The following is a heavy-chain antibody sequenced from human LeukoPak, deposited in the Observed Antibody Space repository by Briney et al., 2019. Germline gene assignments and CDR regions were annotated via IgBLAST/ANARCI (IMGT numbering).Heavy chain of an antibody. CDR2: IIYSGNT. Sequence: PSETLSLTCTVSSGSISSTSYYWGWIRQPPGKGLEWIGGIIYSGNTYYNPSLKSRVTISVHTPNHQFPLQLTSLPAADTAVYFFWRHFPGNRYVVDFWGQGTLVTVSS. CDR1: SGSISSTSYY. J-gene: IGHJ4*02. CDR3: WRHFPGNRYVVDF. D-gene: IGHD1-14*01. V-gene: IGHV4-39*01.